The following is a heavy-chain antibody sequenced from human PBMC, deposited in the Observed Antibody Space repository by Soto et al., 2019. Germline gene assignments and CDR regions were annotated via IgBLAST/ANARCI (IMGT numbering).Heavy chain of an antibody. CDR3: AKYFPSRYDFWSGYYTGTFDY. CDR2: ISWNSGSI. D-gene: IGHD3-3*01. V-gene: IGHV3-9*01. J-gene: IGHJ4*02. Sequence: GGSLRLSCAASGFTFDDYAMHWVRQAPGKGLEWVSGISWNSGSIGYADSVKGRFTISRDNAKNSLYLQMNSLRAEDTALYYCAKYFPSRYDFWSGYYTGTFDYWGQGTLVTVPQ. CDR1: GFTFDDYA.